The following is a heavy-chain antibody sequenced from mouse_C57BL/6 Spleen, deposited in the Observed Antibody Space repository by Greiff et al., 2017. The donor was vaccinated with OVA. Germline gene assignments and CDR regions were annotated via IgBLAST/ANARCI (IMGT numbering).Heavy chain of an antibody. CDR1: GYTFTDYE. CDR2: IDPETGGT. Sequence: QVQLQQSGAELVRPGASVTLSCKASGYTFTDYEMHWVKQTPVHGLEWIGAIDPETGGTAYNQKFKGKAILTADKSSSTAYMELRSLTSEDSAVYYCTRSGYYDYDEGLFAYWGQGTLVTVSA. J-gene: IGHJ3*01. CDR3: TRSGYYDYDEGLFAY. D-gene: IGHD2-4*01. V-gene: IGHV1-15*01.